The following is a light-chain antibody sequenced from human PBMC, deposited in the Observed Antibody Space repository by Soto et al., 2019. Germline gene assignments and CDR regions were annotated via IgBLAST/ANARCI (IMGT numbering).Light chain of an antibody. J-gene: IGLJ2*01. CDR2: DVS. V-gene: IGLV2-14*01. CDR1: SSDVGGYNY. Sequence: QSALTQPASVSGSPGQSITISCTGTSSDVGGYNYVSWYQQHPGKAPKLMIYDVSNRLSGVSNRFSGSKSGNTASLTISGLQAEDEADYYCSSYTSSSPLVVFGGGTKLTVL. CDR3: SSYTSSSPLVV.